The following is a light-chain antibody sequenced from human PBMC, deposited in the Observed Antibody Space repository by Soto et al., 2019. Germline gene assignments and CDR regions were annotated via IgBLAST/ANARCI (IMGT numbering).Light chain of an antibody. J-gene: IGKJ1*01. CDR1: QSVSNRY. CDR3: QQYDSSWT. V-gene: IGKV3-20*01. Sequence: IGLTQSAGTLSLYPGERATLSCWASQSVSNRYLAWYQQKPGQAPRLLIYGASSRATGIPDRFSGSGSGTDFTLTISRLEPEDFAVYYCQQYDSSWTFGQGTKVDI. CDR2: GAS.